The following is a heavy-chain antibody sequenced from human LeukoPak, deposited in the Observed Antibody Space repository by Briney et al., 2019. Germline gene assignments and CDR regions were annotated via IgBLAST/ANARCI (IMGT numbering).Heavy chain of an antibody. CDR3: ARVRGYSSGWVGYFDY. CDR1: GGSISSYY. V-gene: IGHV4-59*01. D-gene: IGHD6-19*01. CDR2: IYYSGST. J-gene: IGHJ4*02. Sequence: PSETLSLTCTVSGGSISSYYWSWIRQPPGKGLEWIGYIYYSGSTNYNPSLKSRVTISVDTSKNQFSLKLNSVTAADTAVYYCARVRGYSSGWVGYFDYWGQGTLVTVSS.